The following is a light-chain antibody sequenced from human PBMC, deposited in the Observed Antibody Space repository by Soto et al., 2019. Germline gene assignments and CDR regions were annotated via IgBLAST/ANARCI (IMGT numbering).Light chain of an antibody. CDR1: QGISSY. CDR3: QQYYSYPPVFT. V-gene: IGKV1-8*01. J-gene: IGKJ3*01. Sequence: AIRMTQSPSSLSASTGDRVTITCRASQGISSYLAWYQQKPGKAPTLLIYAASTLQSGVPSRFSGSGSGTDFTLTISCLQSEDFATYYCQQYYSYPPVFTFGPGTKVDIK. CDR2: AAS.